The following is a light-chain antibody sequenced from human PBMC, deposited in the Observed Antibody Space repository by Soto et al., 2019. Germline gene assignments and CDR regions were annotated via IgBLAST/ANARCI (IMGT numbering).Light chain of an antibody. J-gene: IGKJ4*01. CDR2: AAS. V-gene: IGKV1-9*01. CDR3: QQSKSYPLT. Sequence: DIQLTQSPSFLSASVGDRVTITCRASQGISSYLSWYQQKPGKAPKLLIYAASTLQSGVPSRFSGSGSGTEFTLTISRLQPEDFATFYCQQSKSYPLTFGGGTKVEIK. CDR1: QGISSY.